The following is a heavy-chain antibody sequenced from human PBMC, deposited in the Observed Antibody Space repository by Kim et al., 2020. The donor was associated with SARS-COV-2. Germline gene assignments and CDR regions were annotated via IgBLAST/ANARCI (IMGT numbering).Heavy chain of an antibody. J-gene: IGHJ4*02. V-gene: IGHV1-69*13. Sequence: SSVKVSCKASGGTFSSYAISWVRQAPGQGLEWMGGIIPIFGTANYAQKFQGRVTITADESTSTAYMELSSLRSEDTAVYYCARVSGYSGYVIGWEGDYWGQGTLVTVSS. CDR3: ARVSGYSGYVIGWEGDY. CDR1: GGTFSSYA. CDR2: IIPIFGTA. D-gene: IGHD5-12*01.